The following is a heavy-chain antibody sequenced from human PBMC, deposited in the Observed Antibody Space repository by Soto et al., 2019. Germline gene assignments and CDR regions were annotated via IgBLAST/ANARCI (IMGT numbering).Heavy chain of an antibody. D-gene: IGHD1-7*01. V-gene: IGHV3-23*01. CDR3: AKNQERELPRVIDF. J-gene: IGHJ4*02. CDR2: MSGSSSTT. CDR1: GLTFSNCA. Sequence: GGSLRLSCATSGLTFSNCAMSWVRQAPGGGLEWVSSMSGSSSTTYYADSVRGRFTISRDRSKNTLYLQMSSLRAEDTALYYCAKNQERELPRVIDFWGQGTLVTVSS.